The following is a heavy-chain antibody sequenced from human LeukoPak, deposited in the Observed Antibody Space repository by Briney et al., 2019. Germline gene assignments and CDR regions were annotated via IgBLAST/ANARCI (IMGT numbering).Heavy chain of an antibody. V-gene: IGHV3-7*01. CDR2: INEDGSDK. J-gene: IGHJ4*02. CDR1: GFTFSSYW. Sequence: GGSLRLSCAASGFTFSSYWMSWVRQAPGKGLEWVASINEDGSDKYSVDSVKGRFTISRDNAKNSLYLQMNSLRAEDTAVYYCARDTYRFDDYWGQGTLVTVSS. CDR3: ARDTYRFDDY.